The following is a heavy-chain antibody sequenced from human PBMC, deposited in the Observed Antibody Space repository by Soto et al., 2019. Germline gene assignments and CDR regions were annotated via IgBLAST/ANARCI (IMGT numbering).Heavy chain of an antibody. J-gene: IGHJ6*03. Sequence: ASVKVSCKASGYTFTSYGISWVRQAPGQGLEWMGWISAYNGNTNYAQKLQGRVTMTTDTSTSTAYMELRSLRSDDTAVYYCARVPRSGKESVLMIHYYYYIDVWGKGTTVTVS. CDR3: ARVPRSGKESVLMIHYYYYIDV. D-gene: IGHD2-8*01. CDR2: ISAYNGNT. V-gene: IGHV1-18*01. CDR1: GYTFTSYG.